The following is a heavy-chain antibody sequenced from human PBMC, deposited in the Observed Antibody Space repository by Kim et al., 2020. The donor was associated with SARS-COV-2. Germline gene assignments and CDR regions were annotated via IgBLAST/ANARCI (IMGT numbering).Heavy chain of an antibody. V-gene: IGHV4-4*02. J-gene: IGHJ6*02. CDR3: ASGWGLTGYHTHYYYGMDV. D-gene: IGHD3-9*01. CDR2: IYHSGST. CDR1: GGSISSSNW. Sequence: SETLSLTCAVSGGSISSSNWWSWVRQPPGKGLEWIGEIYHSGSTNYNPSLKSRVTISVDKSKNQFSLKLSSVTAADTAVYYCASGWGLTGYHTHYYYGMDVWGQGTTVTVSS.